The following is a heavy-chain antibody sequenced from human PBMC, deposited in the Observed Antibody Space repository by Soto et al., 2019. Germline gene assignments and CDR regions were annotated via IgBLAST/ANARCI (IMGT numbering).Heavy chain of an antibody. Sequence: QVQLQESGPGLVKPSETLSLTCTVSGGSISSYYWSWIRQPPGKGLEWIGYIYYSGSTNYNPSLKTRVTISVDTSKDQFSLKLSSVTAADTAVYYCARLREVPSFHFDYWGQGTLVTVSS. J-gene: IGHJ4*02. CDR3: ARLREVPSFHFDY. D-gene: IGHD3-16*02. V-gene: IGHV4-59*08. CDR2: IYYSGST. CDR1: GGSISSYY.